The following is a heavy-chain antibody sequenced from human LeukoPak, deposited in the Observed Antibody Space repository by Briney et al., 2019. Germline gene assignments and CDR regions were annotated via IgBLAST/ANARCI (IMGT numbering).Heavy chain of an antibody. CDR3: AKDLEQWLPRPYYFDY. V-gene: IGHV3-23*01. J-gene: IGHJ4*02. CDR1: GFSFSRYG. Sequence: GGSLRLSCAASGFSFSRYGMSWVRQAPGKGLEWVSGISGSGISTYYAGSVKGRSTISRDNSKNTLYLQMNSLKAEDTAVYFCAKDLEQWLPRPYYFDYWGQGTLVTVSS. D-gene: IGHD5-18*01. CDR2: ISGSGIST.